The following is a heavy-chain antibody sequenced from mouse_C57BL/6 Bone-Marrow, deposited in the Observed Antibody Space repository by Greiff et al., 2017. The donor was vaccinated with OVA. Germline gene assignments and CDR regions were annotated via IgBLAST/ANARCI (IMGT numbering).Heavy chain of an antibody. J-gene: IGHJ1*03. Sequence: EVKLVESGGDLVKPGGSLKLSCAASGFTFSSYGMSWVRQTPDKRLEWVATISSGGSYTYYPDSVKGRFTISRDNAKNTLYLQMSSLKSEDTAMYYRARHVDGYYVGWYFDVWGTGTTVTVSS. D-gene: IGHD2-3*01. CDR2: ISSGGSYT. V-gene: IGHV5-6*01. CDR3: ARHVDGYYVGWYFDV. CDR1: GFTFSSYG.